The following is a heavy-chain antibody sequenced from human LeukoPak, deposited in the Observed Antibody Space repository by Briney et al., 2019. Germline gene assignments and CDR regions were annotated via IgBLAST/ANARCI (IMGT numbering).Heavy chain of an antibody. D-gene: IGHD6-19*01. Sequence: SETLSLTCTVSGGSISSSSYYWGWIRQPPGKGLEWIGSIYYSGSTNYNPSLKSRVTISVDTSKNQFSLKLSSVTAADTAVYYCARGRGSAKTFDYWGQGTLVTVSS. CDR2: IYYSGST. V-gene: IGHV4-39*07. J-gene: IGHJ4*02. CDR3: ARGRGSAKTFDY. CDR1: GGSISSSSYY.